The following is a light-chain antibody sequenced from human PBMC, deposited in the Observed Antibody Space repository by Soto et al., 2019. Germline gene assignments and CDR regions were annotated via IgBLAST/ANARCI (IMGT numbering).Light chain of an antibody. CDR1: QSVSSSY. CDR3: QQYGSSPPAT. J-gene: IGKJ4*01. CDR2: GAS. Sequence: EIVLTQSPGTLSLSPGERATLSCRASQSVSSSYLAWYQQKPGQAPRLLIYGASSRATGIPDRFSGSGSGKDFTLTISRLEPGDFAVYYCQQYGSSPPATFGGGTKVEIK. V-gene: IGKV3-20*01.